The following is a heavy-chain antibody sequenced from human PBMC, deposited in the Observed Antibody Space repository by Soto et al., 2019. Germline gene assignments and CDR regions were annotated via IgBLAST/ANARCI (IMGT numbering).Heavy chain of an antibody. CDR1: GFTFSGSA. J-gene: IGHJ4*02. CDR3: TRSREGYTYGYDFDY. V-gene: IGHV3-73*02. CDR2: IRSKANSYAT. D-gene: IGHD5-18*01. Sequence: EVQLVESGGGLVQPGGSLKLSCAASGFTFSGSAVHRVRQASGKGLEWVGRIRSKANSYATAYAASVKGRFTISRDDSKNTAYLQMNSLKTEDTAVYYCTRSREGYTYGYDFDYWGQGTLVTVSS.